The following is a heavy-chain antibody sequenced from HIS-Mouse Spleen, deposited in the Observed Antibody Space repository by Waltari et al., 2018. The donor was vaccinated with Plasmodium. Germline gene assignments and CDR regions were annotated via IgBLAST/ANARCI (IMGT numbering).Heavy chain of an antibody. Sequence: EVQLVESGGGLVQPGGSLELSCRASGFSFSSYWMSWVRQAPGKGLEWVANIKQDGSEKYYVDSVKGRFTISRDNAKNSLYLQMNSLRAEDTAVYYCASSWYWYFDLWGRGTLVTVSS. D-gene: IGHD6-13*01. V-gene: IGHV3-7*01. J-gene: IGHJ2*01. CDR2: IKQDGSEK. CDR1: GFSFSSYW. CDR3: ASSWYWYFDL.